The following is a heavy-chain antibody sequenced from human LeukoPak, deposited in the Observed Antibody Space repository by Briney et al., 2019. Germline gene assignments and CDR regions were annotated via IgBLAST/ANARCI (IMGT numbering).Heavy chain of an antibody. CDR3: ARGNYCSGGSCYDP. CDR2: IYYSGST. Sequence: SETLSLTCTVSGGSISSGGYYWSWIRQHPGKGLEWIGYIYYSGSTYYNPSLKSRVTISVDTSKNQFSLKLSSVTAADTAVYYCARGNYCSGGSCYDPWGQGTLVTVSS. CDR1: GGSISSGGYY. D-gene: IGHD2-15*01. J-gene: IGHJ5*02. V-gene: IGHV4-31*03.